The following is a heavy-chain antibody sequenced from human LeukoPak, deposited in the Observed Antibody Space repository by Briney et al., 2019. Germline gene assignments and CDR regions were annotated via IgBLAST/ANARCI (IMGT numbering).Heavy chain of an antibody. Sequence: GGSLRLSCAGSGYSFTDYGMGWVRQAPGRGLEWVSALNGDGSETYYADSVKGRFIISRDNSKRTLYLQMSSLRADDTAVYYRWKGPGGFWDYWGQGALVTVAS. CDR2: LNGDGSET. D-gene: IGHD3-3*01. J-gene: IGHJ4*02. V-gene: IGHV3-23*01. CDR3: WKGPGGFWDY. CDR1: GYSFTDYG.